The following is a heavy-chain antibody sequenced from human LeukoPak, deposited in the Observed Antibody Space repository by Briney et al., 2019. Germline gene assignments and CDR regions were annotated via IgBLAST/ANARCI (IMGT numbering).Heavy chain of an antibody. Sequence: GASVKASCKVSGYTLTELSMHWVRQAPGKGLEWMGGLDPEDGETIYAQKFQGRVTMTEDTSTDTAYMELSSLRSEDTAVYYCATVGPPSGWDAYFQHWGQGTLVTVSS. CDR3: ATVGPPSGWDAYFQH. CDR1: GYTLTELS. D-gene: IGHD6-19*01. J-gene: IGHJ1*01. V-gene: IGHV1-24*01. CDR2: LDPEDGET.